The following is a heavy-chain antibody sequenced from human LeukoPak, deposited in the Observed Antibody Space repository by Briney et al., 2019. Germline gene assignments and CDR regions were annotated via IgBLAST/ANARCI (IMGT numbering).Heavy chain of an antibody. D-gene: IGHD3-22*01. CDR2: INSNSGGT. J-gene: IGHJ4*02. CDR1: GYTFTGHY. V-gene: IGHV1-2*02. Sequence: ASVKVSCKASGYTFTGHYMHWVRQAPGQGLEWMGWINSNSGGTNYAQRFQGRVTMTRDTSICTAYMELSRLRSDDTAVYYCARGISGYYAAPVSDYWGQGTLVTVSS. CDR3: ARGISGYYAAPVSDY.